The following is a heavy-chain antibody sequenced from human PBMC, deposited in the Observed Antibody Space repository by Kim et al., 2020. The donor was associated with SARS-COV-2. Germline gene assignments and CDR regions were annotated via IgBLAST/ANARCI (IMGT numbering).Heavy chain of an antibody. CDR2: IYYSGST. J-gene: IGHJ6*02. V-gene: IGHV4-59*01. Sequence: SETLSLTCTVSGGSISSYYWSWIRQPPGKGLEWIGYIYYSGSTNYNPSLKSRVTISVDTSKNQFSLKLSSVTAADTAVYYCARGIAAAGLTDWIFWDLSYYYGMDVWGQGTTVTVSS. CDR3: ARGIAAAGLTDWIFWDLSYYYGMDV. CDR1: GGSISSYY. D-gene: IGHD6-13*01.